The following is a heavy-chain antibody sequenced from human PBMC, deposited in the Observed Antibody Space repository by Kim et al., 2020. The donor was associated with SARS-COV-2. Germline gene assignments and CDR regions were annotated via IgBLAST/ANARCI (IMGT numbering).Heavy chain of an antibody. J-gene: IGHJ5*02. CDR1: GYTFTSYY. D-gene: IGHD2-15*01. Sequence: ASVKVSCKASGYTFTSYYMHWVRQAPGQGLEWMGIINPSGGSTSYAQKFQGRVTMTRDTSTSTVYMELSSLRSEDTAVYYCARVRKETEYCSGGSCYFNWFDPWGQGTLVTVSS. CDR3: ARVRKETEYCSGGSCYFNWFDP. CDR2: INPSGGST. V-gene: IGHV1-46*01.